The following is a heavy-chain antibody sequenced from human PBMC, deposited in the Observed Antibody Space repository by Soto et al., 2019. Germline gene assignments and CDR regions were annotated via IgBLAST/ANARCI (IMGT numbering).Heavy chain of an antibody. V-gene: IGHV4-59*12. CDR2: IYYSGST. J-gene: IGHJ3*02. CDR1: GGSISSDY. CDR3: ARNRLNAFDI. Sequence: SETLSLTCTVSGGSISSDYWSWIRQHPGKGLEWIGYIYYSGSTYYNPSLKSRVTISVDTSKNQFSLKLSSVTAADTAVYYCARNRLNAFDIWGQGTMVTVSS.